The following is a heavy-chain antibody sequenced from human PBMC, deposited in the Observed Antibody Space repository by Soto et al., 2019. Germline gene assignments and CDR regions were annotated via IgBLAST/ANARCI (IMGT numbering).Heavy chain of an antibody. CDR1: GFTFSSFE. J-gene: IGHJ6*02. CDR3: GRPPATGVSYFHGIDV. D-gene: IGHD1-26*01. CDR2: ISSTVRTI. Sequence: DVQLVESGGGLVQPGGSLRLSCSASGFTFSSFEMNWVRQAPGKGLEWLSYISSTVRTIHYADSVKGRFTISRDNDNNSLYLQINSLRAEDTAVDYCGRPPATGVSYFHGIDVWGQGTTVTVSS. V-gene: IGHV3-48*03.